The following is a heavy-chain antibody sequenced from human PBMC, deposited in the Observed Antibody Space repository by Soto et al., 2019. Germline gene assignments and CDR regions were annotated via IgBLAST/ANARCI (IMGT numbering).Heavy chain of an antibody. J-gene: IGHJ3*02. D-gene: IGHD2-2*01. CDR2: MNPNSGNT. CDR3: ARGGNIVVVPAANDAFDI. Sequence: QVPLVQSGAEVKKPGASVKVSCKASGYTFTSYDINWVRQATGQGLEWMGWMNPNSGNTGYAQKFQGRVTMTRNISISKAYMERSSLRSEDTAVYYCARGGNIVVVPAANDAFDIWGQGTMVTVSS. CDR1: GYTFTSYD. V-gene: IGHV1-8*01.